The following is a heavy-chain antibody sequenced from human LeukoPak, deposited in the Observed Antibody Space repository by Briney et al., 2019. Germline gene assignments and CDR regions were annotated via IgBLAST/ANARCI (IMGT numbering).Heavy chain of an antibody. V-gene: IGHV3-48*03. CDR1: GFTFSSYE. J-gene: IGHJ4*02. D-gene: IGHD4-17*01. CDR2: ISSSGSTI. Sequence: KAGGSLRLSCAASGFTFSSYEMNWVRQAPGKGLEWVSYISSSGSTIYYADSVKGLFTISRDNAKNSLYLQMNSLRAEDTAVYYCARDAGSDYGDYVLYYFDYWGQGTLVTVSS. CDR3: ARDAGSDYGDYVLYYFDY.